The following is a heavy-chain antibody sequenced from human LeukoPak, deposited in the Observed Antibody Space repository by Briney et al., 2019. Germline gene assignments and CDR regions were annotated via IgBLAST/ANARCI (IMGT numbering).Heavy chain of an antibody. CDR1: GGSISSYC. CDR2: IYTSGST. CDR3: ARGIDSSGYAFDY. J-gene: IGHJ4*02. Sequence: PSETLSLTCTVSGGSISSYCWSWIRQPAGKGLEWIGRIYTSGSTNYNPSLKSRVTMSVDTSKNQFSLKLSSVTAADTAVYYCARGIDSSGYAFDYWGQGTLVTVSS. D-gene: IGHD3-22*01. V-gene: IGHV4-4*07.